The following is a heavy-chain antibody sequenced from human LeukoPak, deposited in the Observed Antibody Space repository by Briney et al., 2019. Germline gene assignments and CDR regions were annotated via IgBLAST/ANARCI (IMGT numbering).Heavy chain of an antibody. D-gene: IGHD3-22*01. V-gene: IGHV4-39*01. CDR2: IYYSGST. CDR3: ASNYYDSSGYGVELTDY. Sequence: PSETLSLTCTVSGGSISSSSYYWGWIRQPPGKGLEWIGRIYYSGSTYYNPSLKSRVTIPVDTSKNQFSLKLSSVTAADTAVYYCASNYYDSSGYGVELTDYWGQGTLVTVSS. CDR1: GGSISSSSYY. J-gene: IGHJ4*02.